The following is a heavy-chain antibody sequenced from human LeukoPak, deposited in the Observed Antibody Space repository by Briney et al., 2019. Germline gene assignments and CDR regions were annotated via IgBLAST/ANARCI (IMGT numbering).Heavy chain of an antibody. V-gene: IGHV3-30*18. CDR3: AKGGNDYVWGSYRPKYYFDY. CDR1: GFTFSSYG. J-gene: IGHJ4*02. Sequence: GGSLRLSCAASGFTFSSYGMHWVRQAPGKGLEWVAVISYDGSNKYYADSVKGRSTISRDNSKNTLYLQMNSLRAEDTAVYYCAKGGNDYVWGSYRPKYYFDYWGQGTLVTVSS. CDR2: ISYDGSNK. D-gene: IGHD3-16*02.